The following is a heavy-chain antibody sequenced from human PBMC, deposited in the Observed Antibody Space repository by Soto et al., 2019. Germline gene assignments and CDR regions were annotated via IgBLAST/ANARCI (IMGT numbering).Heavy chain of an antibody. Sequence: SVKVSCKASGGTFSSYAISWVRQAPGQGLEWMGGIIPIFGTANYAQKFQGRVTITADESTSTAYMELSSLRSEDTAVYYCARGIAAAGLEAYYGMDVWGQGTTVTVSS. CDR3: ARGIAAAGLEAYYGMDV. CDR2: IIPIFGTA. D-gene: IGHD6-13*01. V-gene: IGHV1-69*13. CDR1: GGTFSSYA. J-gene: IGHJ6*02.